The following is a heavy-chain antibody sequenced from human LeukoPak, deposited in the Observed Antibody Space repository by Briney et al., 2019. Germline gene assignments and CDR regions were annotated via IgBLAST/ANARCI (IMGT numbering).Heavy chain of an antibody. CDR2: ISSSSSTI. J-gene: IGHJ6*03. Sequence: LTGGSLGLSCAASGFTFSSYSMSWVRQAPGKGLEWVSYISSSSSTIYYADSVKGRFTISRDNAKNSLYLQMNSLRAEDTAVYYCARDSRTTIFGVVMYGDYYYYYMDVWGKGTTVTVSS. D-gene: IGHD3-3*01. CDR1: GFTFSSYS. V-gene: IGHV3-48*01. CDR3: ARDSRTTIFGVVMYGDYYYYYMDV.